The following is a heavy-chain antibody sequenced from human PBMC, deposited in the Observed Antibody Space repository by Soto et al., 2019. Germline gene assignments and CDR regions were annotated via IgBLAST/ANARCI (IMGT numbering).Heavy chain of an antibody. D-gene: IGHD2-8*01. V-gene: IGHV1-2*02. Sequence: ASVNVSCKASGYTFTGYYMHWVRQAPGQGLEWMGWINPNSGGTNYAQKFQGRVTMTRDTSISTAYMELSRLRSDDTAVYYCARYCTNGVCYRDAFDIWGQGTMVTVSS. CDR3: ARYCTNGVCYRDAFDI. CDR1: GYTFTGYY. CDR2: INPNSGGT. J-gene: IGHJ3*02.